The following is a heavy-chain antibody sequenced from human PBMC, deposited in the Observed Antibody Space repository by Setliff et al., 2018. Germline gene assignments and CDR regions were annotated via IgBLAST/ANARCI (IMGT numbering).Heavy chain of an antibody. CDR3: ARKVEQWLTPHFDQ. J-gene: IGHJ4*02. Sequence: SETLSLTCTVSGASIRNYYWTWIRQPPGKGLEWIGYVHFTGSTNYNPSLKSRVTMSADVSKNQFSLKLSSVTAADTAVYYSARKVEQWLTPHFDQWGQGALVTVSS. V-gene: IGHV4-59*01. CDR2: VHFTGST. D-gene: IGHD6-19*01. CDR1: GASIRNYY.